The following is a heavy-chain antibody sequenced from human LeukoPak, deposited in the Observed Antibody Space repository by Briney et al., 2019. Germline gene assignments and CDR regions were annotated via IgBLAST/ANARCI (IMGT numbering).Heavy chain of an antibody. D-gene: IGHD6-13*01. CDR3: ARGRMGQQLVQVY. V-gene: IGHV1-18*01. CDR2: ISSYNGTT. Sequence: ASVKVSCKASGYTFSTYDIIWVRQAPGQGLEWMGWISSYNGTTDYAHNFQGRVTMTTDTSTSTAYMELRSLRSDDTAVYYCARGRMGQQLVQVYWGQGTLVTVSS. J-gene: IGHJ4*02. CDR1: GYTFSTYD.